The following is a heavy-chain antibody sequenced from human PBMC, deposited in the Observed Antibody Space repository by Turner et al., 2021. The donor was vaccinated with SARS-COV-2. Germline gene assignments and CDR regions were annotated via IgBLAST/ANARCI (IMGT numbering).Heavy chain of an antibody. V-gene: IGHV3-21*01. J-gene: IGHJ4*02. CDR2: ISSSRTDI. CDR1: GFRFSSYS. D-gene: IGHD1-26*01. CDR3: ERVRGLVGTPTETDY. Sequence: ELQLLESGGGLFKPGGSLRPSCAPSGFRFSSYSMNWVRQDPGKGLEWVACISSSRTDIYYEDAVKGRFTISRDNGKNSLYLKMNSLRAEETAVYYCERVRGLVGTPTETDYWGQGTLVTVSS.